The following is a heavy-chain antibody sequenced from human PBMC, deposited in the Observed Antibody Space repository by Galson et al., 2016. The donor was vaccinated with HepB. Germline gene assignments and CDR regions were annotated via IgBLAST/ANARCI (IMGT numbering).Heavy chain of an antibody. V-gene: IGHV1-3*01. CDR1: GYSFSSYA. Sequence: SVKVSCKASGYSFSSYAIHWVRQAPGQRLEWMGWINAGNGNTKYSQKFQGGVTITRDTSASTAYMKLSSLRSEDTAVNYCARGPGNYYFDYWGQGTLVTVSS. CDR3: ARGPGNYYFDY. CDR2: INAGNGNT. D-gene: IGHD1-7*01. J-gene: IGHJ4*02.